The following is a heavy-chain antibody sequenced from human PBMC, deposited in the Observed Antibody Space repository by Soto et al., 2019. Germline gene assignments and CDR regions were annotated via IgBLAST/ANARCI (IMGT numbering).Heavy chain of an antibody. D-gene: IGHD1-1*01. CDR1: GFTSSNYA. CDR3: AKGGTTTNIILDS. J-gene: IGHJ4*02. CDR2: IRGSGETT. V-gene: IGHV3-23*01. Sequence: EVELLESGGGLVQPGGSLRLSCAASGFTSSNYAMSWVRQSPGKGLEWLSSIRGSGETTYYADSVKGRVTISRENDKNTLYLQITSLTAGDTAVYYCAKGGTTTNIILDSWGPGTPVTVSA.